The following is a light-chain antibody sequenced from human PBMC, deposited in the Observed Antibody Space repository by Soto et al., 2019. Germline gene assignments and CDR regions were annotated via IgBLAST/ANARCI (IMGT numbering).Light chain of an antibody. CDR3: KRYGSSGYT. Sequence: EIVLTQSPGTLSLSPGERATLSCRASQSVSSSSLAWYQQKPGQAPRLLIYGASSRATGIPDRFSGSGSGTDLTLTISRLEPEDLAVYYCKRYGSSGYTFGQGTKLEIK. J-gene: IGKJ2*01. V-gene: IGKV3-20*01. CDR1: QSVSSSS. CDR2: GAS.